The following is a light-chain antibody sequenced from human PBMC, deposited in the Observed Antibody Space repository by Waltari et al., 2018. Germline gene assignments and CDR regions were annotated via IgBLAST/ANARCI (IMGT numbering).Light chain of an antibody. CDR2: AAS. CDR1: QGISSY. J-gene: IGKJ4*01. V-gene: IGKV1-9*01. CDR3: LQLSSYPLT. Sequence: DIQLTQSPSFLSASVGDRVPITCRASQGISSYLSWYQQKPGKAPKILIYAASTLHSGVPSRFSGSGSGTDFTLTISSLQPEDSATYFCLQLSSYPLTFGGGSTVEIK.